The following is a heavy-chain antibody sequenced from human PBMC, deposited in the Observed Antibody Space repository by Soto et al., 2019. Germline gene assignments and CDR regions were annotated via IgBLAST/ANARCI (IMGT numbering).Heavy chain of an antibody. Sequence: SETLSLTCAVYGGSFSGYYWSWIRQPPGKGLEWIGEINHSGSTNYNPSLKSRVTISVDTSKNQFSLKLSSVTAADTAVYYCARGPIGFLEWPTTSFDYWGQGTLVTVSS. CDR3: ARGPIGFLEWPTTSFDY. CDR2: INHSGST. CDR1: GGSFSGYY. J-gene: IGHJ4*02. D-gene: IGHD3-3*02. V-gene: IGHV4-34*01.